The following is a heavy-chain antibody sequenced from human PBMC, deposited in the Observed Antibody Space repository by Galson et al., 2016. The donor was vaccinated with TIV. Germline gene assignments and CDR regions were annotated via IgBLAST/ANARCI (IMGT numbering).Heavy chain of an antibody. J-gene: IGHJ5*01. CDR3: AQTAMILSGWFDS. V-gene: IGHV2-5*01. D-gene: IGHD5-18*01. CDR1: GFSLNTNGVD. CDR2: IYWNDDK. Sequence: PALVKPTQTLTLTCTFSGFSLNTNGVDVGWIRQPPGKALEWLGLIYWNDDKRYSPSLKSRVTTTKDTSRNQVVLTMTNMDPVDTATYYCAQTAMILSGWFDSWGQGTLVTVSS.